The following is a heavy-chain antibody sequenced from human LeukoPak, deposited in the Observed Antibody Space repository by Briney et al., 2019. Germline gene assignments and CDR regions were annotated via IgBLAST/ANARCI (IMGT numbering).Heavy chain of an antibody. CDR2: IYNSGRT. Sequence: SETLSLTCTVSGGSINTYHWSWIRQPPGKGLEWIGYIYNSGRTNYNPSLKSRVTISVDTSKNQVSLKLTSGTAADTAVYYCARLMEGLLPARFDHWGQGILVTVSS. V-gene: IGHV4-59*01. CDR3: ARLMEGLLPARFDH. D-gene: IGHD2-2*01. J-gene: IGHJ4*02. CDR1: GGSINTYH.